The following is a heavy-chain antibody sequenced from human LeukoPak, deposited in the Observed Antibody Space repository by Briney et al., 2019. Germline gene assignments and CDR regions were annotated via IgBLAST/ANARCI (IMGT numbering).Heavy chain of an antibody. D-gene: IGHD2-8*01. Sequence: SETLSLTCGVSGGSISNTNWWSWVRQPPGQGLEWIGEISLTGLTHYNPSLESRVTVSLDKSKNQLSLNLTSVTAADTAIYYCSRENGAFSPFGYWGQGTLVTVLS. J-gene: IGHJ4*02. CDR3: SRENGAFSPFGY. CDR1: GGSISNTNW. V-gene: IGHV4-4*02. CDR2: ISLTGLT.